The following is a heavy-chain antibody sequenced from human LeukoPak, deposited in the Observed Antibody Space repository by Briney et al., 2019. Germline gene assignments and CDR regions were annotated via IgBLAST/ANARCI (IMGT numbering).Heavy chain of an antibody. V-gene: IGHV3-53*01. CDR2: IYSGGST. CDR3: ARDKESSSSFDY. CDR1: GFTVSTNY. J-gene: IGHJ4*02. D-gene: IGHD6-6*01. Sequence: QPGGSLRHSCAASGFTVSTNYMNWVRQAPGKGLEWVSVIYSGGSTYYVDSVKGRFIISRDNSRNTVYLQMNSLRAEDTAVYYCARDKESSSSFDYWGQGTLVTVSS.